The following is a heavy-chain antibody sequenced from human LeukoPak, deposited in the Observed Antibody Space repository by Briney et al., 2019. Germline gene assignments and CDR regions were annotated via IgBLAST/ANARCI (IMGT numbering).Heavy chain of an antibody. V-gene: IGHV3-23*01. CDR3: AKAAYGDYVNWFDP. Sequence: PGGSLRLSCAASGFTFSSYAMSWVRQAPGKGLEWVSAISGSGGSTYYADSVKGRFTISRDISKNTLYLQMNSLRAEDTALYYCAKAAYGDYVNWFDPWGQGTLVTVSS. D-gene: IGHD4-17*01. CDR2: ISGSGGST. CDR1: GFTFSSYA. J-gene: IGHJ5*02.